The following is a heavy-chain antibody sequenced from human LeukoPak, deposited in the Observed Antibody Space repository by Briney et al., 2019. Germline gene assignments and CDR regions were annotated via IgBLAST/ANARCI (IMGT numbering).Heavy chain of an antibody. CDR3: ARRDGYNSYYFDF. CDR2: ISSSGTTI. J-gene: IGHJ4*02. Sequence: PGGSLRLSCAASGFSFSVYYMSWIRQAPGKGLEWVSYISSSGTTIYYADSVRGRFTISRDNAKNPLYLQMNSLRAEDTAVYYCARRDGYNSYYFDFWGQGTLVTISS. D-gene: IGHD5-24*01. V-gene: IGHV3-11*04. CDR1: GFSFSVYY.